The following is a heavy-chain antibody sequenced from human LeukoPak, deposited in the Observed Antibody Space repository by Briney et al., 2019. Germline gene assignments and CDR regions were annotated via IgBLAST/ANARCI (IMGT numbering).Heavy chain of an antibody. CDR2: MNPNSGNT. V-gene: IGHV1-8*01. CDR3: ASSSRVSGYDPSSYYYYGMDV. CDR1: GYTFTSYD. Sequence: ASVKVSCKASGYTFTSYDINWVRQATGQGLEWMGWMNPNSGNTGYAQKFQGRVTMTRNTSISTAYMELSSLRSEDTAVYYCASSSRVSGYDPSSYYYYGMDVWGQGTTVTVSS. D-gene: IGHD5-12*01. J-gene: IGHJ6*02.